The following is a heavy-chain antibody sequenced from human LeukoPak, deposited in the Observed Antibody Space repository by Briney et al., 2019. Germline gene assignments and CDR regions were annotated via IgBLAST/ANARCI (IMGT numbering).Heavy chain of an antibody. J-gene: IGHJ4*02. V-gene: IGHV4-59*12. D-gene: IGHD3-22*01. CDR2: IYYSGST. CDR3: ARKAYYYDSSGYCLDY. CDR1: GGSISSYY. Sequence: SSETLSLTCTVSGGSISSYYWSWIRQPPGKGLEWIGYIYYSGSTNYNPSLKSRVTISVDTSKNQFSLKLSSVTAADTAVYYCARKAYYYDSSGYCLDYWGQGTLVTVSS.